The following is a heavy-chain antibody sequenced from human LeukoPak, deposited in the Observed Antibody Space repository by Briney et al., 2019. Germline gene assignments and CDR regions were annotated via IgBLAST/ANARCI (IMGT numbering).Heavy chain of an antibody. CDR3: AREMATIRVWPRTIDY. J-gene: IGHJ4*02. CDR1: GFTFSSYS. D-gene: IGHD5-24*01. CDR2: ISSSSSYI. Sequence: GGSLRLSCAASGFTFSSYSMNCVPQAPGKGLEWVSYISSSSSYIYYTDSVKGRFTISRDNAKTSLYTQINSLRAEDTAVYYCAREMATIRVWPRTIDYWGQGTLVTVSS. V-gene: IGHV3-21*01.